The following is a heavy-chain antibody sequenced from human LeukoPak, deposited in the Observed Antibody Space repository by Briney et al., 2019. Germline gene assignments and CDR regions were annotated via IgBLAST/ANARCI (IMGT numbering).Heavy chain of an antibody. D-gene: IGHD2-21*01. Sequence: SETLSLTCTVSGGSISSNNHYWGWIRQPAGKGLEWIGHIYYSGSIFLNPSLKSRVTISVDTSKNQFSLKLSSVTAADAAFYYCARVPLWFGTGYMDVWGKGTTVIVSS. CDR1: GGSISSNNHY. CDR3: ARVPLWFGTGYMDV. V-gene: IGHV4-39*07. J-gene: IGHJ6*03. CDR2: IYYSGSI.